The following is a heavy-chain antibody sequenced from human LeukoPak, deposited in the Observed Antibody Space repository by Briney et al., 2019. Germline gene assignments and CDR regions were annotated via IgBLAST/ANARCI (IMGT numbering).Heavy chain of an antibody. CDR2: IKQDGSEK. J-gene: IGHJ4*02. CDR3: AREGPSVTPYY. V-gene: IGHV3-7*01. Sequence: RGSLRLSCAASGFKFSSNWMSWVRQAPGKGLEWVANIKQDGSEKYYVDSVKGRFTISRDNAKNSLYLQMNSLRAEETAVYYCAREGPSVTPYYWGQGTLVTVSS. D-gene: IGHD4-17*01. CDR1: GFKFSSNW.